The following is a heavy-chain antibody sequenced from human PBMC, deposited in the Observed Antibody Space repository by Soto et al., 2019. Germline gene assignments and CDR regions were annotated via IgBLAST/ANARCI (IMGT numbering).Heavy chain of an antibody. Sequence: GGSLRLSCAASGFPFSSTDMTWVRQAPGKGLDWVSTIDGSGGTTYYADSVKGRFTISRDNSMNTVYLQMNSLRADDTALYYCAKNSGWFNTWGQGALVT. D-gene: IGHD3-10*01. CDR1: GFPFSSTD. V-gene: IGHV3-23*01. CDR2: IDGSGGTT. CDR3: AKNSGWFNT. J-gene: IGHJ5*02.